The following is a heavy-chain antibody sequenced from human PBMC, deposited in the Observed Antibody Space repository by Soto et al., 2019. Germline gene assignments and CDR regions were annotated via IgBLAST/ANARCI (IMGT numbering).Heavy chain of an antibody. CDR1: GFTFSSYG. CDR2: ISYDGSNK. Sequence: GGSLRLSCAASGFTFSSYGMHWVRQAPGKGLEWVAVISYDGSNKYYADSVKGRFTISRDNSKNTLYLQMNSLRAEDTAVYYCHSQYQQLNYYYYYMDVWGKGTTVTVSS. CDR3: HSQYQQLNYYYYYMDV. V-gene: IGHV3-30*03. J-gene: IGHJ6*03. D-gene: IGHD6-13*01.